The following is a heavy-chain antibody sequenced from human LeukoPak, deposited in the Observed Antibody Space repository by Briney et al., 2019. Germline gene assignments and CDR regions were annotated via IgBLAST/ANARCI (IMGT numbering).Heavy chain of an antibody. D-gene: IGHD2-21*02. CDR3: ARDYCGGDCFPDY. V-gene: IGHV1-2*06. CDR1: GYTLTGYS. J-gene: IGHJ4*02. Sequence: AASVKVSCKASGYTLTGYSVDCVRQAPGQGLDWMGRINPNSGDTNYAQKFQGRVTMTRDTSISTAYMELSRLRSDDTAVYYCARDYCGGDCFPDYWGQGTLVTVSS. CDR2: INPNSGDT.